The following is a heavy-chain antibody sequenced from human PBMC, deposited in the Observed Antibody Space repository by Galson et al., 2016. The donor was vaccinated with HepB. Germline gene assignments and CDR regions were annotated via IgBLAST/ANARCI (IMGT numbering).Heavy chain of an antibody. CDR3: AKADCGNCYSPDS. V-gene: IGHV3-23*01. CDR1: GFPFSTYA. D-gene: IGHD2-21*02. CDR2: ISGDGATT. Sequence: SLRLSCAASGFPFSTYAMSWVRQAPGKRLEWVAGISGDGATTYYADSVRGRFTISRDISKNTLYLHMNSLRVEDAAIYYCAKADCGNCYSPDSWGQGTLVTVSS. J-gene: IGHJ4*02.